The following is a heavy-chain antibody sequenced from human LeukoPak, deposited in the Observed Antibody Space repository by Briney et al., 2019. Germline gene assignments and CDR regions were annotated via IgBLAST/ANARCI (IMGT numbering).Heavy chain of an antibody. CDR3: ARKRDSRPGYFDL. CDR1: GGTFSSYA. Sequence: SVKVSCKASGGTFSSYAISWVRQAPGQGLEWMGGIIPIFGTANYAQKFQGRVAITADESTSTAYMELSSLRSEDTAVYYCARKRDSRPGYFDLWAVAPWSLSPQ. J-gene: IGHJ2*01. D-gene: IGHD3-22*01. CDR2: IIPIFGTA. V-gene: IGHV1-69*13.